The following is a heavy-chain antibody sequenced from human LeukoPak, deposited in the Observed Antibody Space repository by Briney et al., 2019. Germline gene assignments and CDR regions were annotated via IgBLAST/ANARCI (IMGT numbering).Heavy chain of an antibody. D-gene: IGHD1-26*01. J-gene: IGHJ4*02. CDR3: AKALKRTSGRNFGSCLDY. Sequence: GGSLRLSCAASGFTFGSLWMTWVRQAPGKGLEWVANINQDGSEKYYVDSVKGRFTISRDNAKNSLYLQMNSLRPEDTAVYYCAKALKRTSGRNFGSCLDYWGQGALVTVSS. CDR2: INQDGSEK. CDR1: GFTFGSLW. V-gene: IGHV3-7*01.